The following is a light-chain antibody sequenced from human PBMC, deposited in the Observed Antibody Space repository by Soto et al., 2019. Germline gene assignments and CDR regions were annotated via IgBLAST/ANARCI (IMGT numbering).Light chain of an antibody. CDR1: QYINTR. Sequence: EIVMTQSPATLSVSPGGRAPLSCRASQYINTRLAWYQHRPGQAPRLLIYQTSIRAAGIPARFSASGSGTDFTLTISDVQPEDFALYYCHQRQSWPRTFGQGTKVDIK. CDR3: HQRQSWPRT. V-gene: IGKV3D-15*03. CDR2: QTS. J-gene: IGKJ1*01.